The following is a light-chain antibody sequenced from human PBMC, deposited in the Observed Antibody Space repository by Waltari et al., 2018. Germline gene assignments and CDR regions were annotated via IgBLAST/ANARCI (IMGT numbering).Light chain of an antibody. Sequence: EIVLTQSPGTLSLSPGERATLSCRTSQRVSTTFLSWYQQKPGQAPRLLIYGAYNRATGIPDRFSGSGSGTDFTLTISRLEPEDFAVYYCQQYGSSPITFGQGTRLEIK. CDR3: QQYGSSPIT. V-gene: IGKV3-20*01. J-gene: IGKJ5*01. CDR1: QRVSTTF. CDR2: GAY.